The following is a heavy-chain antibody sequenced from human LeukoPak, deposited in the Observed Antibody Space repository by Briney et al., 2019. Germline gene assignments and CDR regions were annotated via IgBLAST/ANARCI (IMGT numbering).Heavy chain of an antibody. Sequence: GGSLRLSCAASGFTFSSHAMHWVRQAPGKGLEWVAVISYDGSNKYYADSVKGRFTISRDNSKNTLYLQMNSLRAEDTAVYYCAREGGPVEMATIRFYFDYWGQGTLVTVSS. CDR3: AREGGPVEMATIRFYFDY. V-gene: IGHV3-30*01. CDR1: GFTFSSHA. J-gene: IGHJ4*02. D-gene: IGHD5-24*01. CDR2: ISYDGSNK.